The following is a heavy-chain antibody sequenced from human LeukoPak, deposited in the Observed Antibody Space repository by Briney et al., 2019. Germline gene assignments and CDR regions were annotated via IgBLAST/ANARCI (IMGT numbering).Heavy chain of an antibody. CDR1: GGSVSSNGHY. CDR3: ARGGPRFPTQH. CDR2: IFNRGST. Sequence: SETLSLTCTVSGGSVSSNGHYWNWIRQPPGKGLEWIGYIFNRGSTNYNPSLKSRVTISVDTANNQFSLKLSSVTAADTAVYYCARGGPRFPTQHWGQGTLVTVSS. J-gene: IGHJ1*01. V-gene: IGHV4-61*08.